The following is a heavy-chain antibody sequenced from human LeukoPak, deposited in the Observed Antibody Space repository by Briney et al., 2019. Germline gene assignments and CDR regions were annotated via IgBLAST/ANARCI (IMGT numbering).Heavy chain of an antibody. Sequence: SETLSLTCGVSGFSITSGYYWGWIRQSPGKGLEWIGTTHHTGGIYYNPSLKSRVTISLDTSKNQFSLKLTSVTAADTAVYGCVRQRGNCAGTSCYGGGLDPWGQGILVTVSS. CDR1: GFSITSGYY. D-gene: IGHD2-2*01. CDR2: THHTGGI. J-gene: IGHJ5*02. V-gene: IGHV4-38-2*01. CDR3: VRQRGNCAGTSCYGGGLDP.